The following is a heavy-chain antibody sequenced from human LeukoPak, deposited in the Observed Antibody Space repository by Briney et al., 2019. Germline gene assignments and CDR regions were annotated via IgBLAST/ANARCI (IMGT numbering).Heavy chain of an antibody. Sequence: GSLKLSCAASGFTFSGSSMHWVRQASGKGLEWVGRIRSKANGYATAYAASVKGRFSISRDDSKNTAYLQINSLKTEDTAVYYCTSTLPEYGMDVWGKGTTVTVSS. CDR3: TSTLPEYGMDV. CDR2: IRSKANGYAT. V-gene: IGHV3-73*01. CDR1: GFTFSGSS. J-gene: IGHJ6*04.